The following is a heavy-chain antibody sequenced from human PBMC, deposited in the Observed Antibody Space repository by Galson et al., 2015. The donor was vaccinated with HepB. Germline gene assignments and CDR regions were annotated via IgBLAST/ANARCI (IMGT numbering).Heavy chain of an antibody. Sequence: SLRLSCAASGFTFSSYWMHWVRQVPGKGLVWVSRIDSDGTSTRYVDSVKGRFTVSRDNGKNTVYLQMNSLRVEDTAIYYCTRGLGARFDYWGQGVLVTVSS. CDR3: TRGLGARFDY. V-gene: IGHV3-74*01. CDR2: IDSDGTST. D-gene: IGHD1-26*01. CDR1: GFTFSSYW. J-gene: IGHJ4*02.